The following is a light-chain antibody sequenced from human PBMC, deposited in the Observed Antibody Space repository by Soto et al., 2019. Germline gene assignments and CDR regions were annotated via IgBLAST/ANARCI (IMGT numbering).Light chain of an antibody. J-gene: IGKJ5*01. V-gene: IGKV1-17*01. Sequence: IQVNQSPSSLSASVGDRVTITCRTSQGIRSALGWYQQKPGKVPKLLIYAASTLQSGVPSRFSGSGSGTEFTLTISSLQPEDFATYYCQQFNSYPITFGQGTRLEI. CDR2: AAS. CDR3: QQFNSYPIT. CDR1: QGIRSA.